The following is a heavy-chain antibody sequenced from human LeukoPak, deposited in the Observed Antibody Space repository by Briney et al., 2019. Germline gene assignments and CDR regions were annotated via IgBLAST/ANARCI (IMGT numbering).Heavy chain of an antibody. V-gene: IGHV6-1*01. D-gene: IGHD6-19*01. Sequence: SQTLSLTCAISGDSVSSNSAAWNWIRQSPSRGLEWLGRTYYRSKLYNDYAVSVRSRVTINPDTSKNQFSLQLNSVTPDDTAVYYCARGSIAVAATLGFDYWGQGTLVTISS. CDR3: ARGSIAVAATLGFDY. CDR2: TYYRSKLYN. J-gene: IGHJ4*02. CDR1: GDSVSSNSAA.